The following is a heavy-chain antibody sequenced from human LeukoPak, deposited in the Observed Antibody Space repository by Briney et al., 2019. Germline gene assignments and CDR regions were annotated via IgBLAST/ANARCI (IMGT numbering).Heavy chain of an antibody. CDR2: IYHSGST. Sequence: SETLSLTCTVSGYSISSGYYWGWIRQPPGKGLEWIGSIYHSGSTYYNPSLKSRVTISVDTSKNQFSLKLSSVTAADTAVYYCARPPTYYYDSSGQRKAFDIWGQGTMVTVSS. CDR3: ARPPTYYYDSSGQRKAFDI. CDR1: GYSISSGYY. V-gene: IGHV4-38-2*02. J-gene: IGHJ3*02. D-gene: IGHD3-22*01.